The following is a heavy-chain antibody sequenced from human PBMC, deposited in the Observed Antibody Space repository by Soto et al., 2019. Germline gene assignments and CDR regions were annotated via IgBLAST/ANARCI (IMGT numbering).Heavy chain of an antibody. CDR1: GYTFTSYG. D-gene: IGHD6-13*01. CDR2: ISAYNGNT. J-gene: IGHJ5*02. V-gene: IGHV1-18*01. Sequence: VELSCKASGYTFTSYGISWVRQANGQGLEWMGWISAYNGNTNYAQKLQGRVTMTTDTSTSTAYMELRSLRSDDTAVYYCARDYPGIGIAAAGMDWFDPWGQGTLVTVSS. CDR3: ARDYPGIGIAAAGMDWFDP.